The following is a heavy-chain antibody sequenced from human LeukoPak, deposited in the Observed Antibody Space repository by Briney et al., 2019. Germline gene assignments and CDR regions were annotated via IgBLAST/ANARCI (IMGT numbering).Heavy chain of an antibody. Sequence: PGGSLRLSCAASGFTFSSYGMHWVRQAPGKGLEWVAVISYDGSNKYYADSVKGRFTISRDNAKGSLHLQMNRLSAEDTAVYYCARGGSFSWFDPWGQGTLVTVSS. J-gene: IGHJ5*02. CDR1: GFTFSSYG. CDR2: ISYDGSNK. CDR3: ARGGSFSWFDP. D-gene: IGHD5-12*01. V-gene: IGHV3-30*03.